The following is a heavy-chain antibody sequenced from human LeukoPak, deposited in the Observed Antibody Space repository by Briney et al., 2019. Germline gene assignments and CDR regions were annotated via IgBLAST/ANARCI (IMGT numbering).Heavy chain of an antibody. CDR1: GFTFSSYA. V-gene: IGHV3-23*01. CDR2: ISGSGGST. Sequence: PGGSLRLSCAASGFTFSSYAMSWVRQAPGKGPEWVSAISGSGGSTYYADSVKGRFTISRDNSKNTPYLQMNSLRAEDTAVYYCANMPQTSLGSYFDYWGQGTLVTVSS. J-gene: IGHJ4*02. D-gene: IGHD2-2*01. CDR3: ANMPQTSLGSYFDY.